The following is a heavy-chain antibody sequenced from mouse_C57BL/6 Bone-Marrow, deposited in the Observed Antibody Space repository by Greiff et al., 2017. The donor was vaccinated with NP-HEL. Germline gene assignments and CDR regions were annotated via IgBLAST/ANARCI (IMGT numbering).Heavy chain of an antibody. CDR1: GYSITSGYY. V-gene: IGHV3-6*01. Sequence: EVKLMESGPGLVKPSQSLSLTCSVTGYSITSGYYWNWIRQFPGNKLEWMGYISYDGSNNYNPSLKNRISITRDTSKNQFFLKLNSVTTEDTATYYCASSTMVTTGYYFDYWGQGTTLTVSS. J-gene: IGHJ2*01. CDR3: ASSTMVTTGYYFDY. CDR2: ISYDGSN. D-gene: IGHD2-2*01.